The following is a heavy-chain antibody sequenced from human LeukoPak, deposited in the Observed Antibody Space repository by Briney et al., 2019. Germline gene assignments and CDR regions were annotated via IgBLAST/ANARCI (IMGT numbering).Heavy chain of an antibody. CDR2: IDPTGDST. D-gene: IGHD1-26*01. J-gene: IGHJ6*02. CDR3: TKMRSAGFYYYGMDV. V-gene: IGHV3-23*01. CDR1: GIAFSSYV. Sequence: GGSLRLSCAASGIAFSSYVMSWVRQAPGRGLDWVSTIDPTGDSTYYADSVKGRFTISRDNSKNTLSLQMNSLRPDDTAVYYCTKMRSAGFYYYGMDVWGQGTTVTASS.